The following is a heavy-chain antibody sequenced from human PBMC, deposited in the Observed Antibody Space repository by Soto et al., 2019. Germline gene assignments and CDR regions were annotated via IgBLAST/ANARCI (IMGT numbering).Heavy chain of an antibody. V-gene: IGHV1-69*13. CDR2: IIPIFGTA. D-gene: IGHD1-1*01. CDR1: GGTFSSYA. CDR3: ARGGTGTTGGYYYYGMDV. J-gene: IGHJ6*02. Sequence: SVKVSCKASGGTFSSYAISWVRQAPGQGLEWMGGIIPIFGTANYAQKFQGRVTITADESTSTAYMELSSLRSEDTAVYYCARGGTGTTGGYYYYGMDVWGQGTTVTVSS.